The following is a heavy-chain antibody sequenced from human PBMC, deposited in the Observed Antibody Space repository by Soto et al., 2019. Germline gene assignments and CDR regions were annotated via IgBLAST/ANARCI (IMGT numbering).Heavy chain of an antibody. V-gene: IGHV3-74*01. CDR3: ADSWLPTSY. CDR2: ISPDGRTT. Sequence: VGSLRLSCASSVFSFSHYWMHWVRQAPGKGLVWVSRISPDGRTTTYADSMKGRFTISRDNAKSTLYLQMNSLTVEDGAVYYCADSWLPTSYWGPGTLVNVSS. J-gene: IGHJ4*02. CDR1: VFSFSHYW. D-gene: IGHD3-10*01.